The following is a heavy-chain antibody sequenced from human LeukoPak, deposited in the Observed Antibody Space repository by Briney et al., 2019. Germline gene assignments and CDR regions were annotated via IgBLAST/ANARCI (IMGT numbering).Heavy chain of an antibody. CDR3: ARHRAYSSSSPFDY. CDR1: GTSISSLY. V-gene: IGHV4-59*08. D-gene: IGHD6-6*01. CDR2: IYYTGST. Sequence: SETLSLTCSVSGTSISSLYWSWIRQPPGKGLEWIGYIYYTGSTNYNPSLKSPVTIFVDTSKNQFSLRLSSVIAADTAVYYCARHRAYSSSSPFDYWGQGTLVTVSS. J-gene: IGHJ4*02.